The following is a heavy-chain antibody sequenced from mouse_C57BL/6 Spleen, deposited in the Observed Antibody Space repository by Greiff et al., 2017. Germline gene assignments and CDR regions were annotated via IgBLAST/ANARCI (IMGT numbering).Heavy chain of an antibody. CDR1: GYSITSGYD. J-gene: IGHJ1*03. Sequence: EVQLQQSGPGMVKPSQSLSLTCTVTGYSITSGYDWHWIRHFPGNKLEWMGYISYSGSTNYNPSLKSRISITHDTSKNHFFLKLNSVTTEDTATYYCAREFDGNDWYFDVWGTGTTVTVSS. CDR3: AREFDGNDWYFDV. CDR2: ISYSGST. V-gene: IGHV3-1*01. D-gene: IGHD2-1*01.